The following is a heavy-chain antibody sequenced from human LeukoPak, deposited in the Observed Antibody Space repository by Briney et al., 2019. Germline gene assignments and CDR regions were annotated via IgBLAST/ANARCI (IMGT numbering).Heavy chain of an antibody. CDR1: GFTFSSYE. CDR3: ARDGIGQLYDYVWGSYRPPYYFDY. J-gene: IGHJ4*02. V-gene: IGHV3-48*03. D-gene: IGHD3-16*02. CDR2: ISSSGSYI. Sequence: GGSLRLSCAASGFTFSSYEMNWVRQAPGKGLEWVSYISSSGSYIYYADSVKGRFTISRDNAKNSLYLQMNSLRAEDTAVYYCARDGIGQLYDYVWGSYRPPYYFDYWGQGTLVTVSS.